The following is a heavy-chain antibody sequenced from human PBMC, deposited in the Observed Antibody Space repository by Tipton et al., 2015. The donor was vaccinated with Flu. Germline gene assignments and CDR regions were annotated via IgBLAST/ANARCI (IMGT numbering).Heavy chain of an antibody. V-gene: IGHV3-15*01. CDR3: TAGVGATDHDY. CDR2: IKSKTDSGTR. CDR1: GPTFSEAW. D-gene: IGHD1-26*01. Sequence: GSLRLSCVASGPTFSEAWMSWVRQAPGKGLEWVGRIKSKTDSGTRDFAAPVKGRFSISRDDSKNTLYLQMNSLKIEDTAVYYCTAGVGATDHDYWGQGTLVTVSS. J-gene: IGHJ4*02.